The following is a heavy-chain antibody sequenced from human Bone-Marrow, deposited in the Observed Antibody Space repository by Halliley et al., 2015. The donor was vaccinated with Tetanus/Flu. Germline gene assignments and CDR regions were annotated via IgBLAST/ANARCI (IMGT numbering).Heavy chain of an antibody. CDR3: ARGPYARSSSTFYS. V-gene: IGHV3-74*01. J-gene: IGHJ5*02. Sequence: RIDGDGSRIDYAASVKGRFPTSRENARNTLFLQMTSLRAEDTGVYYCARGPYARSSSTFYSWGQGTQVTVSS. CDR2: IDGDGSRI. D-gene: IGHD6-6*01.